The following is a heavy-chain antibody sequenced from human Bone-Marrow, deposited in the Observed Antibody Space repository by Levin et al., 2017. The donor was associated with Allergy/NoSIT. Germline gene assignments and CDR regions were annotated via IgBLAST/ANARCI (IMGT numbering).Heavy chain of an antibody. V-gene: IGHV3-23*01. CDR3: ARFARPAGVYDSSDSYDI. J-gene: IGHJ3*02. CDR1: GFTFSNYA. D-gene: IGHD5/OR15-5a*01. Sequence: GESLKISCAASGFTFSNYAMSWVRQAPGKGLEWVAGFRDTHYTNYADSVTGRFSISRDNSRNMFYLQMNSLRAEDTAVYFCARFARPAGVYDSSDSYDIWGPGTMVTVSS. CDR2: FRDTHYT.